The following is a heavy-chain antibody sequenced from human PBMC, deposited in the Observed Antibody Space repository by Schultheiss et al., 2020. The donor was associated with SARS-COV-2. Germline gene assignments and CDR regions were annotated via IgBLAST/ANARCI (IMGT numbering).Heavy chain of an antibody. Sequence: GESLKISCAASGFTFSSYGMHWVRQAPGKGLEWVAVISYDGSNKYYADSVKGRFTISRENAKNSLYLQMNSLRAGDTAVYYCARGGGMDVWGQGTTVTVSS. CDR3: ARGGGMDV. CDR2: ISYDGSNK. V-gene: IGHV3-30*03. J-gene: IGHJ6*02. CDR1: GFTFSSYG.